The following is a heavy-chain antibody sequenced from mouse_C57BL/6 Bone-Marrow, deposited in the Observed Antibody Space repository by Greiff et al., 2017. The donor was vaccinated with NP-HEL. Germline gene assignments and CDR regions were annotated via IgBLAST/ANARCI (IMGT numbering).Heavy chain of an antibody. V-gene: IGHV14-3*01. J-gene: IGHJ1*03. CDR1: GFNIKNTY. CDR3: ARSYWYYGSNHWYFDV. CDR2: IDPANGNT. Sequence: VQLKQSVAELVRPGASVKLSCTASGFNIKNTYMHWVKQRPEQGLEWIGRIDPANGNTKYAPKFQGKATITADTSSNTAYLQLSSLTSEDTAIYYCARSYWYYGSNHWYFDVWGTGTTVTVSS. D-gene: IGHD1-1*01.